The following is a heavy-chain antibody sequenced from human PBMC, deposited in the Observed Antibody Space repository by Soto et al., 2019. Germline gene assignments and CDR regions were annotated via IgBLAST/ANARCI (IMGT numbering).Heavy chain of an antibody. CDR3: ARGFYDNYGMDV. J-gene: IGHJ6*02. CDR1: GFTFSSYA. D-gene: IGHD3-9*01. Sequence: PGGSLRLSCAASGFTFSSYAMHWVRQAPGKGLEYVSAISSNGGSTYYANSVKGRFTISRDNSKNTLYLQMGSPRAEDMAVYYYARGFYDNYGMDVWGQGTTVTVSS. CDR2: ISSNGGST. V-gene: IGHV3-64*01.